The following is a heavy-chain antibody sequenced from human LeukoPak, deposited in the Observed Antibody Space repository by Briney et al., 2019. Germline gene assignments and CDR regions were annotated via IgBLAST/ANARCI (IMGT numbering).Heavy chain of an antibody. J-gene: IGHJ4*02. CDR1: GFTFSRYG. V-gene: IGHV3-21*01. D-gene: IGHD6-19*01. CDR2: ISGSTTYI. CDR3: ARVQTAVAGTFLRYLDY. Sequence: PGRSLRLSCAASGFTFSRYGMHWVRQAPGKGLEWVSSISGSTTYIYYADSLKGRFTISRDNAKNSLYLQMNSLRAEDTAVYYCARVQTAVAGTFLRYLDYWGQGTLVTVSS.